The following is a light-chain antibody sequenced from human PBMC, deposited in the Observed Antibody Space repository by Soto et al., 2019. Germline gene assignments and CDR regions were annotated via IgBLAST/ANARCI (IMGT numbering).Light chain of an antibody. CDR3: QQYISSPLT. CDR1: LSVNSNY. V-gene: IGKV3-20*01. Sequence: EIVLTQSPGTLSLSTGERATLSCRASLSVNSNYLAWYQQKPGQAPSLLTYGASSRATDVPDRFSASGSGTDFALTISRLEPEDVAVYYCQQYISSPLTFGGGTKVDI. J-gene: IGKJ4*01. CDR2: GAS.